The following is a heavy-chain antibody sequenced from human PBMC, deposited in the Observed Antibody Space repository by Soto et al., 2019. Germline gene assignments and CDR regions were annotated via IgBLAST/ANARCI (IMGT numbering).Heavy chain of an antibody. D-gene: IGHD3-16*01. CDR1: GFTFTSYS. V-gene: IGHV3-48*02. CDR2: ITSKSTTI. J-gene: IGHJ5*02. Sequence: GGSLRLSCAASGFTFTSYSMNWVRQAPGQGLEWVSYITSKSTTIKYADSVKGRFTVSRDNAKNSLYLQLNSLRDEDTAVYYCAREMGACSDSSCYPGPYDSWGQGTLGTVS. CDR3: AREMGACSDSSCYPGPYDS.